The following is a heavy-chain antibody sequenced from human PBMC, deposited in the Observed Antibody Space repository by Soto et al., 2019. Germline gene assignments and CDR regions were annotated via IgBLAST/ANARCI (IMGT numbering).Heavy chain of an antibody. CDR3: ARDLFD. D-gene: IGHD3-10*02. Sequence: QVHLVQSGAEVKKPGASVKVSCKTSGYTFISYGITWVRQAPGQGLEWIGWISAHTGNTNYTQKFQGRLTMTTDTSTRTAYMELRSLRSDDTAVYYCARDLFDWGQGTLVTVSS. CDR2: ISAHTGNT. V-gene: IGHV1-18*01. CDR1: GYTFISYG. J-gene: IGHJ4*02.